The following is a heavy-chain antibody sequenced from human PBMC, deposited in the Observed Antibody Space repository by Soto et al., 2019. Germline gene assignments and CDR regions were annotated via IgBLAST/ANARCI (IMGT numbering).Heavy chain of an antibody. J-gene: IGHJ4*02. Sequence: EVQLLKSRGGLVQPGGSLRLSCAASGFTFSSYAMSWVRQAPGKGLEWVSAISGSGGSTYYADSVKGRFTISRDNSKNTLYLQMNSLRAEDTAVYYCAKVKSYSSGWRGNFDYWGQGTLVTVSS. V-gene: IGHV3-23*01. CDR3: AKVKSYSSGWRGNFDY. CDR1: GFTFSSYA. CDR2: ISGSGGST. D-gene: IGHD6-19*01.